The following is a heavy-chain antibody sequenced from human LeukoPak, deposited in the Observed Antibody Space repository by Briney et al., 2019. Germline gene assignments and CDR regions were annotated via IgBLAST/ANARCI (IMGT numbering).Heavy chain of an antibody. J-gene: IGHJ4*02. V-gene: IGHV1-2*02. CDR3: AREVRLGELSALDY. CDR1: GYTFTDYY. Sequence: GASVKVSCKASGYTFTDYYMHWVRQAPGQGLEWMGWINPNSGGTNYAQKFQGRVTMTRDTPISTAYMELSRLRSDDTAVYYCAREVRLGELSALDYWGQGTLVTVSS. D-gene: IGHD3-16*02. CDR2: INPNSGGT.